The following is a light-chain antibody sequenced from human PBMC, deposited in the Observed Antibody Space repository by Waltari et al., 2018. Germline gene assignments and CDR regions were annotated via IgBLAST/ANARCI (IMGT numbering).Light chain of an antibody. CDR2: EDN. J-gene: IGLJ3*02. CDR3: CSYAGRRSLM. V-gene: IGLV2-23*01. CDR1: SSDIGSHNL. Sequence: QSALTQTASVSGSPGQSITISCTGTSSDIGSHNLVSWYQKSPGKAPRLIIYEDNKRPAGDSNRFSGSKSGNTASLTIFGLQAEDEGEYYCCSYAGRRSLMFGGGTKVTVL.